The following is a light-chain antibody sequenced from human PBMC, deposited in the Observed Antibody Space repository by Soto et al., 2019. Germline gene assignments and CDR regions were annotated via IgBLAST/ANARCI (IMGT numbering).Light chain of an antibody. CDR1: ESVTSY. CDR3: QQRANLVT. Sequence: EIVLTQSPATLSLSPGESATLSCRASESVTSYLAWYQQKLGQAPRLLIYDAFKRATGIPARFGGSGSGTDFTLTISSLEPEDSAVYYCQQRANLVTFGGGTTVEIK. CDR2: DAF. V-gene: IGKV3-11*01. J-gene: IGKJ4*01.